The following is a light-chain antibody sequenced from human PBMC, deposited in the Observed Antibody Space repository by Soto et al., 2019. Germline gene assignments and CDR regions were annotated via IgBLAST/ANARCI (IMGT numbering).Light chain of an antibody. CDR2: GAS. V-gene: IGKV3-20*01. Sequence: EIVLTQSPGTLSLSPGERATLSCRASQSVSSSYLAWYQQKPGQAPRLLIYGASSRATGIPDRFSGSGSGADFTLTITRLETEDFAVYYCQQYGSSPGTFGQGTKVDTK. CDR1: QSVSSSY. J-gene: IGKJ1*01. CDR3: QQYGSSPGT.